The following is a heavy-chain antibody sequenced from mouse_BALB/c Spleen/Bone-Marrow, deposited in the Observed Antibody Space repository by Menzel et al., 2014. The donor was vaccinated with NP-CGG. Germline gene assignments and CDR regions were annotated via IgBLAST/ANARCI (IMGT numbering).Heavy chain of an antibody. CDR3: ARGSYYEGAMDY. CDR1: GFSLTSYG. CDR2: IWAGGST. D-gene: IGHD1-1*01. V-gene: IGHV2-9*02. Sequence: QVQLKDSGPGLVAPPQSLSITCTVSGFSLTSYGVHWVRQPPGKVLEWLGVIWAGGSTNYNSALMSRLSISKDNSKSXVFLKMNSLQTDDTAMYYCARGSYYEGAMDYWGQGTSVTVSS. J-gene: IGHJ4*01.